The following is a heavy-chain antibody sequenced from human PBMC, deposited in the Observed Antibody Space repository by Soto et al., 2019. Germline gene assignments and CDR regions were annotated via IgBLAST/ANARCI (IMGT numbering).Heavy chain of an antibody. CDR2: INAGNGNT. J-gene: IGHJ4*02. CDR1: GYTFTIYA. D-gene: IGHD3-10*01. V-gene: IGHV1-3*01. CDR3: ARGSDGPGSYYLQSGY. Sequence: ASVKVSCKASGYTFTIYAMHWVRQAPGQRLEWMGWINAGNGNTKYSQKFQGRVTITRDTSASTAYMELSSLRSEDTAVYYCARGSDGPGSYYLQSGYWGQGNPVAVSS.